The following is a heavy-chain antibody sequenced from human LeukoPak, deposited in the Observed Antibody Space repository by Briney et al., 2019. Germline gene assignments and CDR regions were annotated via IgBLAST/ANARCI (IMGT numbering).Heavy chain of an antibody. CDR1: GFTFSSYA. CDR3: AKSVGYYDSSGYDAFDI. CDR2: ISGSGGST. J-gene: IGHJ3*02. D-gene: IGHD3-22*01. Sequence: GGSLRLSCAASGFTFSSYAMSWVRRAPGKGLEWVSAISGSGGSTYYADSVKGRFTISRDNSKNTLYLQMNSLRAEDTAVYYCAKSVGYYDSSGYDAFDIWGQGTMVTVSS. V-gene: IGHV3-23*01.